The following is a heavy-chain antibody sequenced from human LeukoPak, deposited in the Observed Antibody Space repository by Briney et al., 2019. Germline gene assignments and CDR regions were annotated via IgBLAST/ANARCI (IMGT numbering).Heavy chain of an antibody. CDR1: GFTFSSYG. D-gene: IGHD3-22*01. CDR2: IRYDGSNK. Sequence: GGSLRLSCAASGFTFSSYGMHWVRQAPGKGLEWVAFIRYDGSNKYYADSVKGRFTISRDNSKNTMYLQMNSLRAEDTAVYYCAKFQANYYDSSGYGCFDYWGQGTLATVSS. J-gene: IGHJ4*02. V-gene: IGHV3-30*02. CDR3: AKFQANYYDSSGYGCFDY.